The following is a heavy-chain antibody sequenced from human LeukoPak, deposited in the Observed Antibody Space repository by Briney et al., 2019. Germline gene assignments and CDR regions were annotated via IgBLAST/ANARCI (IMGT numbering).Heavy chain of an antibody. CDR2: ISGSGGST. J-gene: IGHJ4*02. CDR3: ARVVYDFWSAYDY. V-gene: IGHV3-23*01. Sequence: GGSLRLSCAVSGFIFSNYAMNWVRQAPGKGLEWVSAISGSGGSTYYADSVKGRFTISRDNSKNTLYLQMNSLRAEDPALYYCARVVYDFWSAYDYWGQGTLVTVSS. D-gene: IGHD3-3*01. CDR1: GFIFSNYA.